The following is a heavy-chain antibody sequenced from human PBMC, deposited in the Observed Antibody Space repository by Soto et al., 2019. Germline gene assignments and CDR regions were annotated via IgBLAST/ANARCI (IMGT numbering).Heavy chain of an antibody. J-gene: IGHJ6*02. CDR1: GFTFSSYS. V-gene: IGHV3-48*04. Sequence: GVSLRLSCAASGFTFSSYSMNWVRQAPGKGLEWVSYISSSSSTIYYADSVKGRFTISRDNAKNSLYLQMNSLRAEDTAVYYCARGSVAGSYYYYGMDVWGQGTTVTVSS. CDR3: ARGSVAGSYYYYGMDV. CDR2: ISSSSSTI. D-gene: IGHD6-19*01.